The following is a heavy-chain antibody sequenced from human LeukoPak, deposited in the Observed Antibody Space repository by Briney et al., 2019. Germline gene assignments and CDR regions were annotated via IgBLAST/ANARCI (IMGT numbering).Heavy chain of an antibody. J-gene: IGHJ3*02. Sequence: GGSLRLSCAASGFTFSSYSMNWVRQAPGKGREWVSSISSSSSYIYYADSVKGRFTISRDNAKNSLYLQMNSLRAEDTAVYYCARDSKLAPYAFDIWGQGTMVTVSS. CDR3: ARDSKLAPYAFDI. D-gene: IGHD6-13*01. V-gene: IGHV3-21*01. CDR2: ISSSSSYI. CDR1: GFTFSSYS.